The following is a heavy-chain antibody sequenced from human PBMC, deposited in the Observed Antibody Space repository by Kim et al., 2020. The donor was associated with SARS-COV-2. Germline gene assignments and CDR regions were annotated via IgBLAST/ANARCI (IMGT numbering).Heavy chain of an antibody. D-gene: IGHD2-2*01. CDR2: IIPILGIA. CDR3: ARDPVGGLVVGGY. Sequence: SVKVSCKASGGTFSSYAISWVRQAPGQGLEWMGRIIPILGIANYAQKFQGRVTITADKSTSTAYMELSSLRSEDTAVYYCARDPVGGLVVGGYWGQGTLVTVSS. V-gene: IGHV1-69*04. CDR1: GGTFSSYA. J-gene: IGHJ4*02.